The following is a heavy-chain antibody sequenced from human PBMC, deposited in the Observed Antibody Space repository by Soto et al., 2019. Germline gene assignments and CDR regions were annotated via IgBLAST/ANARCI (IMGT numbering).Heavy chain of an antibody. V-gene: IGHV1-2*04. CDR1: GYTFTSYY. D-gene: IGHD2-2*01. CDR3: SRGGIVILPAAMSYYYYHGMDV. J-gene: IGHJ6*02. CDR2: INPNCGGT. Sequence: ASVKVSCKASGYTFTSYYMHWVRQAPGQGLEWMGWINPNCGGTHYSQNFQGWVTMTRDTSISTAYMEVSRLRSDDTAVYYCSRGGIVILPAAMSYYYYHGMDVWGQGTTVTVSS.